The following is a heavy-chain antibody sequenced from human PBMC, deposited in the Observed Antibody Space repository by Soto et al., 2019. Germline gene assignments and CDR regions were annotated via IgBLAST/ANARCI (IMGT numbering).Heavy chain of an antibody. V-gene: IGHV1-18*01. CDR3: ARGAALSSSWYSAPFPRLYYFDY. Sequence: QVQLVQSGAEVKKPGASVKVSCKASGYTFTSYGISWVRQAPGQGLEWMGWISAYNGNTNYAQKLQGRVTMTTDTSTSTXXMXLMXLRSDDTAVYYCARGAALSSSWYSAPFPRLYYFDYWGQGTLVTVSS. D-gene: IGHD6-13*01. CDR1: GYTFTSYG. CDR2: ISAYNGNT. J-gene: IGHJ4*02.